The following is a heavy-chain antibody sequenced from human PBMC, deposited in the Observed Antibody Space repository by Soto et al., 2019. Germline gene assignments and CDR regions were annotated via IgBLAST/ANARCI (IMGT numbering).Heavy chain of an antibody. CDR1: GFTVSSNY. V-gene: IGHV3-53*04. CDR3: ARVFVWDSSGWTNGYYFDY. CDR2: IYSGGST. D-gene: IGHD6-19*01. J-gene: IGHJ4*02. Sequence: PGGSLRLSCAASGFTVSSNYMSWVRQAPGKGLEWVSVIYSGGSTYYADTVKGRFTISRHNSKNTLYLQMNSLRAEDTAVYYCARVFVWDSSGWTNGYYFDYWGQGTMVTVPQ.